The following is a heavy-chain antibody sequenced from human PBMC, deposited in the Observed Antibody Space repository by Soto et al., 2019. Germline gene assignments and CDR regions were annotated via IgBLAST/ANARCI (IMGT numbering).Heavy chain of an antibody. CDR2: ISSSAVYI. CDR1: GFNFITYS. CDR3: VRDGLDYYDTERRYLDN. Sequence: EVQLVESGGGPVRPGGSLKLSCAASGFNFITYSLSWVRQAPGKGLEWVASISSSAVYIYYADSVKGRFTISRDNANNSLYLQMNSLRAEDTATYHCVRDGLDYYDTERRYLDNWGQGTLVTFSS. J-gene: IGHJ4*02. V-gene: IGHV3-21*01. D-gene: IGHD3-22*01.